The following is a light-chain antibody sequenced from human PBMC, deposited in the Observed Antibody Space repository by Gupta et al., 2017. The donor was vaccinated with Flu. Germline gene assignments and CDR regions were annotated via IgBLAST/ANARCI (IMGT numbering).Light chain of an antibody. CDR3: QQTYSTPPIT. Sequence: SVGDRVTITCRASQSIGTDLNWFQQKPVKAPKLLIYGASSLLSGVPSRFSGSGFGTDFTLTISSLQPEDFATYYCQQTYSTPPITFGQGTRLDIK. CDR1: QSIGTD. CDR2: GAS. V-gene: IGKV1-39*01. J-gene: IGKJ5*01.